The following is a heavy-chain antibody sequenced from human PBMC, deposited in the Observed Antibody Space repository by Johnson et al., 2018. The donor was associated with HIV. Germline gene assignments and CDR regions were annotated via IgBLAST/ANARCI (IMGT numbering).Heavy chain of an antibody. V-gene: IGHV3-53*01. CDR2: IYTDGST. CDR3: ARGRLLDAFDI. CDR1: GFAVSKNY. Sequence: VQLVESGGGLIQPGGSLRLSCAASGFAVSKNYMGWVRQAPGKGLEWVSVIYTDGSTYYADSVKGRFTISRDNSKKTLYLQMNNLRVEDTAMFFCARGRLLDAFDIWGQGTMVTVSS. J-gene: IGHJ3*02. D-gene: IGHD2-15*01.